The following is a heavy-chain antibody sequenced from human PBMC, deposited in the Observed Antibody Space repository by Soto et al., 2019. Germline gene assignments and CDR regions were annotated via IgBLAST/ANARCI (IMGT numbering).Heavy chain of an antibody. D-gene: IGHD5-18*01. Sequence: TGGSLRLSCAASGFTFSSYAMSWVRQAPGKGLEWVSAISGSGGSTDYVDSVKGRFTISRDNSKNTLYLQMNSLRAEDTAVYYWAKLRAYSYGPGAYADDWGQGALVTVSS. CDR3: AKLRAYSYGPGAYADD. CDR1: GFTFSSYA. J-gene: IGHJ4*02. CDR2: ISGSGGST. V-gene: IGHV3-23*01.